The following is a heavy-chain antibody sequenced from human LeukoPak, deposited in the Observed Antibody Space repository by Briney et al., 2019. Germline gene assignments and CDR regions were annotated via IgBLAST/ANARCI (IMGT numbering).Heavy chain of an antibody. CDR3: ARLKGYYDILTGYYLDY. CDR2: IYYSGST. Sequence: SETLSLTCTVSGGSISSYYWSWIRQPPGKGLEWIGYIYYSGSTNYNPSLKSRVTISVDTSKNQFSLKLSSVTAADTAVYYCARLKGYYDILTGYYLDYWGQGTLVTVSS. CDR1: GGSISSYY. V-gene: IGHV4-59*08. D-gene: IGHD3-9*01. J-gene: IGHJ4*02.